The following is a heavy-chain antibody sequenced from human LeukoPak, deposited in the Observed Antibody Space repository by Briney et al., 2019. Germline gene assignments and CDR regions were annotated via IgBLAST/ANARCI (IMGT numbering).Heavy chain of an antibody. V-gene: IGHV3-48*03. D-gene: IGHD3-3*01. CDR3: AKDGRWGFLSYFDY. CDR2: IDGSGSTK. J-gene: IGHJ4*02. CDR1: GFTFTSYE. Sequence: PGGSLRLSCAASGFTFTSYEMNWVRQAPGKGLEWVSHIDGSGSTKYYADSVKGRFTISRDNAKESVYLQMNSLRAEDTAVYYCAKDGRWGFLSYFDYWGQGTLVTVSS.